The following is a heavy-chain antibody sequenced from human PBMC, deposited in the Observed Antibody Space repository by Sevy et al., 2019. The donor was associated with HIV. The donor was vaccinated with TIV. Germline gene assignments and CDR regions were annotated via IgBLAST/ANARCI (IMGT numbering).Heavy chain of an antibody. CDR3: AKGDSTFYGLDV. V-gene: IGHV3-23*01. D-gene: IGHD2-2*01. CDR2: ISGTGGST. CDR1: GFIFSTYA. Sequence: GGSLRLSCTASGFIFSTYAMSWVRQAPGKGLEWVSAISGTGGSTYNAESLKGRFTISRDNSKKKVYLQMNSLRAEDTAIYYCAKGDSTFYGLDVWGQGTTVTVSS. J-gene: IGHJ6*02.